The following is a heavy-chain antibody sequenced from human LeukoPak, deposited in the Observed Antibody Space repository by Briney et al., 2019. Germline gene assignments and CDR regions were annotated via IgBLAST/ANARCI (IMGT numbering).Heavy chain of an antibody. Sequence: SVKVSCKASGGTFSSYAISWVRQAPGQGLEWMGRIIPIFGIANYAQKFQDRVTITADKSTSTAYMELSSLRSEDTAVYYCAREGGQYYYDSSGYFDYWGQGTLVTVSS. D-gene: IGHD3-22*01. CDR2: IIPIFGIA. J-gene: IGHJ4*02. V-gene: IGHV1-69*04. CDR3: AREGGQYYYDSSGYFDY. CDR1: GGTFSSYA.